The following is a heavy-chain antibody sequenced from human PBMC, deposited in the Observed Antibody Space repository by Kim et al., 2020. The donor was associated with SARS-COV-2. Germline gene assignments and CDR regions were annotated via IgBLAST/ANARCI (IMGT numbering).Heavy chain of an antibody. Sequence: SETLSLTCTVSGGSISSSYYYWGWIRQPPGQGLEWVVSIYYSASTYYNPSLKITVTVSIDKYKNHLSLKLITATAAAASFYYCARQARAVPAIFYYFD. J-gene: IGHJ4*01. V-gene: IGHV4-39*01. CDR3: ARQARAVPAIFYYFD. CDR1: GGSISSSYYY. D-gene: IGHD2-21*02. CDR2: IYYSAST.